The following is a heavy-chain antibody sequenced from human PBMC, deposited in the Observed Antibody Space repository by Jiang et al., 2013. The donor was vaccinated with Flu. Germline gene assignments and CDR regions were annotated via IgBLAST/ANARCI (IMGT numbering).Heavy chain of an antibody. D-gene: IGHD4-17*01. CDR2: IDWDGDK. Sequence: KPTQTLTLACTFAGFSLTGDAMRVSWIRQPPGKALEWLARIDWDGDKFYSTSLKTRLTVSKDTSKNQVVLTMTDMDPVDTGTYYCVRMPSYGAFDVWGQGTVVTVSS. CDR3: VRMPSYGAFDV. V-gene: IGHV2-70*04. CDR1: GFSLTGDAMR. J-gene: IGHJ3*01.